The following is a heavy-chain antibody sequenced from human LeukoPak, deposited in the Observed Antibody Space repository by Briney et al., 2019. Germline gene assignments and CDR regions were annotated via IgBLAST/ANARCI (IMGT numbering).Heavy chain of an antibody. CDR1: GGSISSGGYY. V-gene: IGHV4-30-2*01. J-gene: IGHJ4*02. Sequence: SETLSLTCTVSGGSISSGGYYWSWIRQPPGKGLEWIGYIYHSGSTYYNPSLKSRVTISVDRSKNQFSLKLSSVTAADTAVYYCASSHTAAPHFDYWGQGTLVTVSS. CDR2: IYHSGST. D-gene: IGHD4-17*01. CDR3: ASSHTAAPHFDY.